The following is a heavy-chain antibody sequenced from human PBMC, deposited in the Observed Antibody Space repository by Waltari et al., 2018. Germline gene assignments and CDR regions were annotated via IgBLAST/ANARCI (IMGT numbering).Heavy chain of an antibody. D-gene: IGHD6-13*01. CDR1: GYSISSGYY. Sequence: QVQLQETGPGLVKPSETLSLTCAVPGYSISSGYYRGWIRQPPGTGLEWIGSIYHSGSTYYNPSLKSRVTISVDTSKNQFSLKLSSVTAADTAVYYCARDPLYSSSWYLIGWFDPWGQGTLVTVSS. CDR2: IYHSGST. CDR3: ARDPLYSSSWYLIGWFDP. J-gene: IGHJ5*02. V-gene: IGHV4-38-2*02.